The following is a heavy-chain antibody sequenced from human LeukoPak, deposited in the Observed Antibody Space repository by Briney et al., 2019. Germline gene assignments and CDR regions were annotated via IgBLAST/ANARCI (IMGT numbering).Heavy chain of an antibody. CDR1: GFTFSSHW. CDR2: IKKDVGEK. Sequence: GGSLRLSCAASGFTFSSHWMTWIRQAPGKWLEWVASIKKDVGEKFYVDSVKGRFTISRDNAKNSLYLHMNSLRVEDTAVYYCARGPPYGSRSDYFDYWGQGTLVTVSS. D-gene: IGHD3-10*01. CDR3: ARGPPYGSRSDYFDY. V-gene: IGHV3-7*01. J-gene: IGHJ4*02.